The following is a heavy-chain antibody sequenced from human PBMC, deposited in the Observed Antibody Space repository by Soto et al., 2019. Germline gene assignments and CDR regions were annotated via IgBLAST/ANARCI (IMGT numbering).Heavy chain of an antibody. J-gene: IGHJ4*02. V-gene: IGHV4-34*01. Sequence: PSETLSLTCAVYGGSLSCYYWSWIRQPPGKGLEWIGEINHSGSTNYNPSLKSRVTISVDTSKNQFSLKLSSVTAADTAVYYCARGXLILSPYYYDSSGYFPYWGQGTLVTVSS. CDR1: GGSLSCYY. CDR3: ARGXLILSPYYYDSSGYFPY. D-gene: IGHD3-22*01. CDR2: INHSGST.